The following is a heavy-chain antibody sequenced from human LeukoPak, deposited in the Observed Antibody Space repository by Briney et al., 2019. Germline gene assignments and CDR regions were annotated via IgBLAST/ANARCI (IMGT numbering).Heavy chain of an antibody. CDR1: GYSISSGYY. CDR3: ASRRFLEWLLPPSVRYMDV. CDR2: IYHSGST. V-gene: IGHV4-38-2*01. D-gene: IGHD3-3*01. J-gene: IGHJ6*03. Sequence: PSETLSLTCAVSGYSISSGYYWCWIRQPPGEGLEWIGSIYHSGSTYYDPSLKSRFTISVDTSKNQFSLKLSSVTAADTAVYYCASRRFLEWLLPPSVRYMDVWGKGSTVTVAS.